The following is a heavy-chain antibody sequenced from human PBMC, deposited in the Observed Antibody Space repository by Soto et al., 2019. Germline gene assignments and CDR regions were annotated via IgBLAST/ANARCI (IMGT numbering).Heavy chain of an antibody. V-gene: IGHV3-30*18. Sequence: GGSLRLSCAASGFTFSSYGMHWVRQAPGKGLEWVAVISYDGSNKYYADSVKGRFTISRDNSKNTLYLQMNSLRAEDTAVYYCAKDLIASGGNHYWGQGTLVTVSS. J-gene: IGHJ4*02. CDR1: GFTFSSYG. D-gene: IGHD2-15*01. CDR2: ISYDGSNK. CDR3: AKDLIASGGNHY.